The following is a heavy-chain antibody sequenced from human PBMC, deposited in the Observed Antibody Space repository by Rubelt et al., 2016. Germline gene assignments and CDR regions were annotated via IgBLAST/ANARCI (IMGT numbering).Heavy chain of an antibody. D-gene: IGHD4-23*01. CDR2: IKQDGSEE. Sequence: EVQLVESGGGLVQPGGSLRLSCAASGFTFSSYWMSWVRQAPGKGLEWVANIKQDGSEEYYVDSVKGRFTISRDNTKSSLYLQMNSLRAEDTAVYYCAILRWADVWGQGTTVTVSS. J-gene: IGHJ6*02. V-gene: IGHV3-7*01. CDR3: AILRWADV. CDR1: GFTFSSYW.